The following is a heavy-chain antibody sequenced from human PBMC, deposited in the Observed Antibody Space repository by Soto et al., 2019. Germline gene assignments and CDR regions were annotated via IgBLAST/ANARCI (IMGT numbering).Heavy chain of an antibody. CDR1: GFSLSNARMG. Sequence: GSGPTLVNPTETLTLTCTVSGFSLSNARMGVSWIRQPPGKALEWLAHIFSNDEKSYSTSLKSRLTISKDTSKSQVVLTMTNMDPVDTATYYCARTLAIFGVVITIDYWGQGTLVTVSS. CDR3: ARTLAIFGVVITIDY. V-gene: IGHV2-26*01. J-gene: IGHJ4*02. D-gene: IGHD3-3*01. CDR2: IFSNDEK.